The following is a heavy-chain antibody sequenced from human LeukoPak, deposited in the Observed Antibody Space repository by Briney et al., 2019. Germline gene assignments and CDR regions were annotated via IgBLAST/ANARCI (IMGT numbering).Heavy chain of an antibody. J-gene: IGHJ5*02. Sequence: PGGSLRLSCAASGFTFSSYAMSWVRQAPGKGLEWVSAISGSGGSTYYADSVKGRFTISRDNSKNTLYLQMNSLRAEDTAVYYCAKVAGLGRGLPQGWSVMRDLAQFDPWGQGTLVTVSS. V-gene: IGHV3-23*01. CDR2: ISGSGGST. CDR3: AKVAGLGRGLPQGWSVMRDLAQFDP. CDR1: GFTFSSYA. D-gene: IGHD6-19*01.